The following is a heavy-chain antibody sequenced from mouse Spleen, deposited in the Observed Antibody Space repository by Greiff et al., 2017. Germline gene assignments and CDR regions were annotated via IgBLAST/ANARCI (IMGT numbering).Heavy chain of an antibody. V-gene: IGHV1-4*01. Sequence: QVQLKESGAELARPGASVKMSCKASGYTFTSYTMHWVKQRPGQGLEWIGYINPSSGYTKYNQKFKDKATLTADKSSSTAYMQLSSLTSEDSAVYYCARSITTVVATEGYWGQGTTLTVSS. CDR3: ARSITTVVATEGY. J-gene: IGHJ2*01. CDR2: INPSSGYT. CDR1: GYTFTSYT. D-gene: IGHD1-1*01.